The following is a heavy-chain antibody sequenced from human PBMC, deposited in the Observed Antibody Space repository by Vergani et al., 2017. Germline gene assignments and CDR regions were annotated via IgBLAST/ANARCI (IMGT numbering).Heavy chain of an antibody. V-gene: IGHV1-8*02. J-gene: IGHJ4*02. CDR3: ARGRYFDWLSN. CDR1: GGTFSSYA. CDR2: MNPNSGNT. Sequence: QVQLVQSGAEVKKPGASVKVSCKASGGTFSSYAISWVRQAPGQGLEWMGWMNPNSGNTGYAQKFQGRVTMTRNTSISTAYMELSSLRSEDTAVYYCARGRYFDWLSNWGQGTLVTVSS. D-gene: IGHD3-9*01.